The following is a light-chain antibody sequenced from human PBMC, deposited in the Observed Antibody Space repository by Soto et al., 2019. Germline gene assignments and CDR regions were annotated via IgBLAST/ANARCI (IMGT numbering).Light chain of an antibody. V-gene: IGKV1-5*01. J-gene: IGKJ1*01. CDR2: DVY. Sequence: DIQMNQSPSTVSAYVGDNVTITCGASQSITTWLAWYQQRPGKAPKLMVYDVYSLQSGVPSTFRGSGSGTEFTLTISSLQPDDFATYACQHYKMYSAWTCGQGTKVDIK. CDR3: QHYKMYSAWT. CDR1: QSITTW.